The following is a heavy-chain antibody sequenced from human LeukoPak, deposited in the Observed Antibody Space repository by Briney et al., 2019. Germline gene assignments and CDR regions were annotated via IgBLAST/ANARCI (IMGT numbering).Heavy chain of an antibody. CDR2: GSDRGGT. Sequence: PSETLSLTCAVYGGALNGHYWSWIRQPPGKGPEWIGEGSDRGGTKFNPSLRGRVAISADASKNQFSLHLYSVTAADTAVYYCAKNGQNGFSFDPWGQGTLVTVSS. J-gene: IGHJ5*02. D-gene: IGHD1-1*01. CDR1: GGALNGHY. CDR3: AKNGQNGFSFDP. V-gene: IGHV4-34*01.